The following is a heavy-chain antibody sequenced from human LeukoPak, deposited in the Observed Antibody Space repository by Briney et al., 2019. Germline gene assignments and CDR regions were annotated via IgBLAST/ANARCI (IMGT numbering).Heavy chain of an antibody. CDR2: IYYSGTT. CDR3: ARVGWDWDV. V-gene: IGHV4-39*07. CDR1: GGSISSSDYY. J-gene: IGHJ6*04. Sequence: SETLSLTCTVSGGSISSSDYYWGWIRQTPGRGLEWIGSIYYSGTTYYNPSLKSRVTISVDTSKNQFSLKLSSVTAADTAVYYCARVGWDWDVWGKGTTVTVSS. D-gene: IGHD1-26*01.